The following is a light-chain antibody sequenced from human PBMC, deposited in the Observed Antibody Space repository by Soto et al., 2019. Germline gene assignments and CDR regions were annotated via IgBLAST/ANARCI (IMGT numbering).Light chain of an antibody. CDR1: QTISSW. CDR3: QQYNTFWT. Sequence: DIQMTQSPSTLSASVGDTVTITCRASQTISSWLAWYQQKPGKAPKLLIYDVSTLGSGVPSRFSGSGSGTDFTLTISRLQPDDFATYYCQQYNTFWTFGQGTKVDIK. CDR2: DVS. V-gene: IGKV1-5*01. J-gene: IGKJ1*01.